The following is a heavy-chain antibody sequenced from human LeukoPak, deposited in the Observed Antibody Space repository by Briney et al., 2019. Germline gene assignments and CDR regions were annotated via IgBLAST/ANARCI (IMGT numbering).Heavy chain of an antibody. CDR3: AKPRYSSGDFDY. D-gene: IGHD6-19*01. Sequence: PGGSLRLSCAASGFTFSSYGMSWVRQAPGKGLEWVSAISASGGSTYYADSVKGRFTISRDNSKNTLYLQMNSLRAEDTAVYYCAKPRYSSGDFDYWGKGTLVTVSS. V-gene: IGHV3-23*01. CDR2: ISASGGST. J-gene: IGHJ4*02. CDR1: GFTFSSYG.